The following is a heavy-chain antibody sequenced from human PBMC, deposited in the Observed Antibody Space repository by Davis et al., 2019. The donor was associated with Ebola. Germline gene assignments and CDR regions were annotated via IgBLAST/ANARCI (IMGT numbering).Heavy chain of an antibody. Sequence: ASVKVSCKASGYTFTGYYMHWVRQAPGQGLEWMGWINPNSGGTNYAQKFQGRVTMTRDTSISTAYMELSRLRSDDTAVYYCARDGAGRGSGYYYDYWGQGTLVTVSS. CDR3: ARDGAGRGSGYYYDY. D-gene: IGHD3-22*01. J-gene: IGHJ4*02. V-gene: IGHV1-2*02. CDR2: INPNSGGT. CDR1: GYTFTGYY.